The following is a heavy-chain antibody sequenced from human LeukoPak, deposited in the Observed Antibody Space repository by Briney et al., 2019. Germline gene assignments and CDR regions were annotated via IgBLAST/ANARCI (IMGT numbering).Heavy chain of an antibody. CDR1: GFTFSSYW. CDR3: AKDGSGSYFLDYFDY. Sequence: GGSLRLSCAASGFTFSSYWMHWVRQAPGKGLVWVSRINSDGSSTYYADSVKGRFSISRDNSKNTLYLQMNSLRAEDTAVYYCAKDGSGSYFLDYFDYWGQGTLVTVSS. CDR2: INSDGSST. V-gene: IGHV3-74*01. J-gene: IGHJ4*02. D-gene: IGHD1-26*01.